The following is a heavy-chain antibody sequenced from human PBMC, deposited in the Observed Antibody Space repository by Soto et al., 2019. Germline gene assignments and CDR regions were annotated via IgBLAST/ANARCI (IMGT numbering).Heavy chain of an antibody. CDR1: GYTFSSYG. CDR3: ARDWSAAGPFDC. J-gene: IGHJ4*02. Sequence: QVQLVQSGAEVKKPGASVKVSCKASGYTFSSYGIIWVRQAPGQGLEWMGWISAYNGNTNYAQKLQGRVTMTTDTSTSTANMELRSLRSDDTAGYYSARDWSAAGPFDCWGQGSLVTVSS. D-gene: IGHD6-13*01. V-gene: IGHV1-18*01. CDR2: ISAYNGNT.